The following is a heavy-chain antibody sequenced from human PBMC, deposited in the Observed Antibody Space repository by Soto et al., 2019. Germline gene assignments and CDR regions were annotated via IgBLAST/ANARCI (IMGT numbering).Heavy chain of an antibody. D-gene: IGHD5-12*01. CDR3: AGGPQGGYDHSLDYYGMDV. J-gene: IGHJ6*02. V-gene: IGHV1-46*01. Sequence: ASVKVSCKASGYTFTSYYMHWVRQAPGQGLEWMGIINPSGGSTSYAQKFQGRVTLTRDTSTSTVYMELSSLRSEDAAVYYCAGGPQGGYDHSLDYYGMDVWGQGXTVTVYS. CDR1: GYTFTSYY. CDR2: INPSGGST.